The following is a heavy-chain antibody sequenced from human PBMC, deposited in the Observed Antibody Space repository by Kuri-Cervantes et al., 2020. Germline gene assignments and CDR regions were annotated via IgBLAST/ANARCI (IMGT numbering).Heavy chain of an antibody. J-gene: IGHJ5*02. D-gene: IGHD3-10*01. V-gene: IGHV4-59*01. CDR2: IYYSGST. CDR1: GGSFSGYY. CDR3: ARERITMVRGVTWFDP. Sequence: SQTLSLTCAVYGGSFSGYYWSWIRQPPGKGLEWIGYIYYSGSTNYNPSLKSRVTISVDTSKNQFSLKLSSVTAADTAVYYCARERITMVRGVTWFDPWGQGTLVTVSS.